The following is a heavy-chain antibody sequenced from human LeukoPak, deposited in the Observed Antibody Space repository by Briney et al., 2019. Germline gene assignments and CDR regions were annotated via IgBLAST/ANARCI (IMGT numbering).Heavy chain of an antibody. V-gene: IGHV3-30*02. Sequence: GGSLRLSCAASGFTFSSYGMHWVRQAPGKGQEWVAFIRYDGSIKYYADSVKGRFTISRDSSKNTLYLQMSSLRTEDTAVYYCAREGGTLSTSPTLDYWGQGTLVTVSS. CDR1: GFTFSSYG. CDR3: AREGGTLSTSPTLDY. J-gene: IGHJ4*02. CDR2: IRYDGSIK. D-gene: IGHD1-1*01.